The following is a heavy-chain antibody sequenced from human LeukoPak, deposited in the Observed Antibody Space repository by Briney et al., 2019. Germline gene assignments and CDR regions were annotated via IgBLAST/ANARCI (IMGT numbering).Heavy chain of an antibody. D-gene: IGHD3-3*01. CDR1: GGSISSYY. V-gene: IGHV4-59*01. CDR2: IYYSGST. Sequence: SETLSLTCTVSGGSISSYYWSWIRQPPGKGLEWIGYIYYSGSTNYNPSLKSRVTISVDTSKNQFSLKLSSVTAADTAVYYCARAPSQQGDFWSGYYKYGWFDPWGQGTLVTVSS. J-gene: IGHJ5*02. CDR3: ARAPSQQGDFWSGYYKYGWFDP.